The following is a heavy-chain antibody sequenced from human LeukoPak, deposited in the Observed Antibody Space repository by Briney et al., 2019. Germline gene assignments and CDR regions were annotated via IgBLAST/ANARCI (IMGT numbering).Heavy chain of an antibody. CDR3: ARVGGSVVLDY. V-gene: IGHV4-34*01. CDR1: GGPFSGYY. J-gene: IGHJ4*02. Sequence: SETLSLTCAVYGGPFSGYYWSWIRQPPGKGLEWIGEINHSGSTNYNPSLKSRVTISVDTSKNQFSLKLSSVTAADTAVYYCARVGGSVVLDYWGQGTLVTVSS. D-gene: IGHD5/OR15-5a*01. CDR2: INHSGST.